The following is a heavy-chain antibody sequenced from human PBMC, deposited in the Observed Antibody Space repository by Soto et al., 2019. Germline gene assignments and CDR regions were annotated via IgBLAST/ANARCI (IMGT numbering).Heavy chain of an antibody. CDR2: ISTYNENM. D-gene: IGHD5-18*01. Sequence: GASVKVSCKASGYTFTSNGIGWVRQAPGQGLEWMGWISTYNENMDSAPQLQGRLTMTTDTSTTTAYMELTNLKSDDTALYYCAYVGGYSTGDYSFDVWGQGTPVTVSS. CDR3: AYVGGYSTGDYSFDV. CDR1: GYTFTSNG. V-gene: IGHV1-18*04. J-gene: IGHJ4*02.